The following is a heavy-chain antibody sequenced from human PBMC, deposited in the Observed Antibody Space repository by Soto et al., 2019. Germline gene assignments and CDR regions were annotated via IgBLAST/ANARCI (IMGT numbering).Heavy chain of an antibody. D-gene: IGHD3-10*01. CDR3: AKGVIWLGNIYLDV. CDR2: ISYSGGST. CDR1: GFSFDRYA. Sequence: EVQLLESGGGLVQPGGSLRLYCAASGFSFDRYAMTWVRQAPGKGPEWVSSISYSGGSTSYADSVRGRFTTSRDNSKDTVYLQLNSLRAEDTARYYCAKGVIWLGNIYLDVWGIGTTVTVSS. V-gene: IGHV3-23*01. J-gene: IGHJ6*03.